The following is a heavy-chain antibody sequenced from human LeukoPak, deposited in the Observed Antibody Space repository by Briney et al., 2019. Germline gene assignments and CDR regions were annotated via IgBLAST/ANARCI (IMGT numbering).Heavy chain of an antibody. D-gene: IGHD2-15*01. CDR2: IYYSGST. CDR1: GGSISSYY. V-gene: IGHV4-39*01. CDR3: ARHSVEYCSGGSCYSTDY. Sequence: KPSETLSLTCTVSGGSISSYYWGWIRQPPGKGLEWIGSIYYSGSTYYNPSLKSRVTISVDTSKNQFSLKLSSVTAADTAVYYCARHSVEYCSGGSCYSTDYWGQGTLVTVSS. J-gene: IGHJ4*02.